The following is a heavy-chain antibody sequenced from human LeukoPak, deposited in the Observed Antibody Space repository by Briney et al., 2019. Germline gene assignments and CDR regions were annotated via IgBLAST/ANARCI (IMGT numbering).Heavy chain of an antibody. V-gene: IGHV4-34*01. D-gene: IGHD5-18*01. CDR1: GGSFSGYY. CDR3: ARDGVMGSGYTAMGKNAFDI. CDR2: INHSGST. Sequence: PSETLSLTCAVYGGSFSGYYWSWIRQPPGKGLEWIGEINHSGSTNYNPSLKSRVTISVDTSKNQFSLKLSSETAADTAVYYCARDGVMGSGYTAMGKNAFDIWGQGTMVTVSS. J-gene: IGHJ3*02.